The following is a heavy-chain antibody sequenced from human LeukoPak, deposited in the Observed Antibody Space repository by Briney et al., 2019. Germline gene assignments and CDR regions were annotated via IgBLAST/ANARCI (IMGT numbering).Heavy chain of an antibody. CDR3: ARSTSRDYYYMDV. D-gene: IGHD5-24*01. CDR2: IYTSGST. J-gene: IGHJ6*03. Sequence: SETLSLTCTVSGGSISSSSYYWGWIRQPAGKGLEWIGRIYTSGSTNYNPSLKSRVTMSVDTSKNQFSLKLSSVTAADTAVYYCARSTSRDYYYMDVWGKGTTVTISS. V-gene: IGHV4-61*02. CDR1: GGSISSSSYY.